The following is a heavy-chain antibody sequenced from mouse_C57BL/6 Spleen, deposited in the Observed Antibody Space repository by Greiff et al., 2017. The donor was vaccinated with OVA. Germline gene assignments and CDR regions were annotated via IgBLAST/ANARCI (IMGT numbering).Heavy chain of an antibody. CDR2: IDPSDSYT. D-gene: IGHD1-1*01. Sequence: VQLQQPGAELVMPGASVKLSCKASGYTFTSYWMHWVKQRPGQGLEWIGEIDPSDSYTNYNQKFKGKSTLTVDKSSSTAYMQLSSLTSEDAAVYYCARGITTVYAMDYWGQGTSVTVSS. V-gene: IGHV1-69*01. J-gene: IGHJ4*01. CDR3: ARGITTVYAMDY. CDR1: GYTFTSYW.